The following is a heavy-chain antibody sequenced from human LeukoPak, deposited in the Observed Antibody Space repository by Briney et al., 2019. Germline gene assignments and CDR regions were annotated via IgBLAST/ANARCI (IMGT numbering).Heavy chain of an antibody. V-gene: IGHV1-2*02. D-gene: IGHD1-14*01. CDR3: ATITEDRENNY. J-gene: IGHJ4*02. CDR2: INPSSGGS. CDR1: GYTITGYY. Sequence: GSVTVSCKASGYTITGYYIHWVRQAPGQGLEWMGWINPSSGGSTYAQKFQGRVTMTRDTSISTAYMELSSLRSDDTAVYYCATITEDRENNYWGQGTLVTVSS.